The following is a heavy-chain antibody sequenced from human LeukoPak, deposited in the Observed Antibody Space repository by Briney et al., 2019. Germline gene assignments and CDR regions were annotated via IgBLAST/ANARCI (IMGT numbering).Heavy chain of an antibody. D-gene: IGHD5-18*01. Sequence: ASVKVSCKASGYTFTGYYMHWVRQAPGQGLEWMGWINPNSGNTNYAQKLQGRVTMTTDTSTSTAYMELRSLRSDDTAVYYCARGDTPRPHYFTYGGQGPLVTVPS. CDR3: ARGDTPRPHYFTY. CDR2: INPNSGNT. J-gene: IGHJ4*02. V-gene: IGHV1-18*04. CDR1: GYTFTGYY.